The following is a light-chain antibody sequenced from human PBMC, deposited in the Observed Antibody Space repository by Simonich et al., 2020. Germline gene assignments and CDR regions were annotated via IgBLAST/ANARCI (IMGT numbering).Light chain of an antibody. Sequence: QSALTQPASVSGSPGQSITISCTGTSSDVGSYNLVSWYTQHPGKAPKHMISEGSKRHSGVSNRFSGSKSGNTASLTISGLQAEDEADYYCCSYAGSSTVVFGGGTKLTVL. CDR1: SSDVGSYNL. J-gene: IGLJ2*01. V-gene: IGLV2-23*01. CDR2: EGS. CDR3: CSYAGSSTVV.